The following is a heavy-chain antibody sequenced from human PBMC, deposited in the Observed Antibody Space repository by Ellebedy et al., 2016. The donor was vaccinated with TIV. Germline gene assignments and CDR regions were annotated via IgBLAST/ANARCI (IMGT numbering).Heavy chain of an antibody. J-gene: IGHJ6*03. V-gene: IGHV4-34*01. D-gene: IGHD3-10*01. CDR2: INHVGNT. CDR3: ASGAGSGSYYYYYMDV. CDR1: GGSFSGYY. Sequence: MPGGSLRLSCAVYGGSFSGYYWTWIRQPPGKGLEWIGEINHVGNTNYNPSLKSRVTTSVDTSKNQFSLKLSSVTAADTAVYYCASGAGSGSYYYYYMDVWGKGTTVTVSS.